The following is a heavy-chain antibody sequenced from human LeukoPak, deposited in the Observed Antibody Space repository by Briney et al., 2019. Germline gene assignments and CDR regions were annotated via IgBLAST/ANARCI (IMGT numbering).Heavy chain of an antibody. CDR3: AGQRYCTSTSCYYGMDV. Sequence: SETLSLTCTVSGGSIRSSSYYWGWIRQPPGKGLEWIGSIYYSGSTSYNPSLKSRVTISADTSKNQFSLKVSSVTAADTAVYYCAGQRYCTSTSCYYGMDVWGQGTTVTVSS. V-gene: IGHV4-39*01. CDR2: IYYSGST. D-gene: IGHD2-2*01. J-gene: IGHJ6*02. CDR1: GGSIRSSSYY.